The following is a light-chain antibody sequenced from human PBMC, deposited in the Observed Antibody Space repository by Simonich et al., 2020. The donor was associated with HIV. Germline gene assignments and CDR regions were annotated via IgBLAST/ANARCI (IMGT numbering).Light chain of an antibody. Sequence: EIVMTQSPATLSVSPGERATLSCRATRSVSSNLAWYQQKPGQAPRLLIYGASTRATGIPARFSGRGSGTEFTLTVSSMQSEDFAVYYCQQYGSSLHTFGQGTKLEIK. J-gene: IGKJ2*01. V-gene: IGKV3-15*01. CDR2: GAS. CDR3: QQYGSSLHT. CDR1: RSVSSN.